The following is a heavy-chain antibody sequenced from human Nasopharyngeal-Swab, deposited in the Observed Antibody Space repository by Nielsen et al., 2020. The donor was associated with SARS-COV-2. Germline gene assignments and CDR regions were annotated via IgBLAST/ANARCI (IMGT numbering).Heavy chain of an antibody. Sequence: ASVKVSCKASGYTFTSYYMHWGRQAPGQGLEWMGIINPSGGSPSYAQKFQGRVTMTRDTSTSTVYMELSSLRSEDTAVYYCAREPRYYDYVWGSYRYGYFDYWGQGTLVTVSS. J-gene: IGHJ4*02. CDR1: GYTFTSYY. CDR2: INPSGGSP. D-gene: IGHD3-16*02. V-gene: IGHV1-46*01. CDR3: AREPRYYDYVWGSYRYGYFDY.